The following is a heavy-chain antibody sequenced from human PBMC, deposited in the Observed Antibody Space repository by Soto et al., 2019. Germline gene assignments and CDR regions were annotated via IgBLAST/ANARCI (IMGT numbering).Heavy chain of an antibody. J-gene: IGHJ6*03. CDR3: ARTIHSGYDHYYYYYMDV. Sequence: QLQLQQSGPGLVKPSETLSLTCTVSGGSISSRSYYWGWIRQPPGKGLEWIGGIYYSGRTSYNPSLKGRVTLSVDTSKNQFSLKLSSVTAADTAVYYCARTIHSGYDHYYYYYMDVWGKGTTVTVSS. D-gene: IGHD5-12*01. CDR1: GGSISSRSYY. V-gene: IGHV4-39*01. CDR2: IYYSGRT.